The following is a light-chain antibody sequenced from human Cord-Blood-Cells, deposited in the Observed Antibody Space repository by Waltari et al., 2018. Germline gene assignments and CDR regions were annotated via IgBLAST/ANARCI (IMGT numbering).Light chain of an antibody. Sequence: ETVSTHSPGTLYLCLGEIATHTCRASQSVSSSYLAWYQQKPGQAPRLLIYGASSRATGIPDRFSGSGSGTDFTLTISRLEPEDFAVYYCQQYVSSPPTFGQGTKVEIK. CDR1: QSVSSSY. V-gene: IGKV3-20*01. J-gene: IGKJ1*01. CDR3: QQYVSSPPT. CDR2: GAS.